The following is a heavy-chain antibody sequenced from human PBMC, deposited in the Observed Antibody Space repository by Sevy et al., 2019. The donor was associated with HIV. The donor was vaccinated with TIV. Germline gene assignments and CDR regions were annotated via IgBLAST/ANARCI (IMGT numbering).Heavy chain of an antibody. Sequence: ASVKVSCKASGGTFSSYAISWVRQAPGQGLEWMGGIIPIFGTANYAQKFQGRVTITADESTSTAYMELSVLRSEDTAVYYCARGGPYDILTGYLTYYYYYGMDVWGQGTTVTVSS. CDR3: ARGGPYDILTGYLTYYYYYGMDV. D-gene: IGHD3-9*01. V-gene: IGHV1-69*13. CDR2: IIPIFGTA. J-gene: IGHJ6*02. CDR1: GGTFSSYA.